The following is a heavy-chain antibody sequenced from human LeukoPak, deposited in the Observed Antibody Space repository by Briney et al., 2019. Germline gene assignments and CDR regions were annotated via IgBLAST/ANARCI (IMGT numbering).Heavy chain of an antibody. V-gene: IGHV1-2*02. Sequence: ASVKVSCKASGYTFTGYYMHWVRQARGQGLEWMGWINPNSGGTNYAQKFQGRVTMTRDTSISTAYMELSRLRSDDTAVYYCARVDSSGSPYDYWGQGTLVTVSS. D-gene: IGHD6-19*01. J-gene: IGHJ4*02. CDR1: GYTFTGYY. CDR3: ARVDSSGSPYDY. CDR2: INPNSGGT.